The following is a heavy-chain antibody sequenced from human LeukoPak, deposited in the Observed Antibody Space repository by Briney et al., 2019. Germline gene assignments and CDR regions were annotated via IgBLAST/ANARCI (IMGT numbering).Heavy chain of an antibody. Sequence: GGSLRLSCAASGFTFSSYSMNWVRQAPGKGLEWVSSISSSSSYIYYADSVKGRFTISRDNAKNSLYLQMNSLRAEDTAVYYCVREILMGELSSNWFDPWGQGTLVTVSS. J-gene: IGHJ5*02. CDR2: ISSSSSYI. CDR1: GFTFSSYS. V-gene: IGHV3-21*01. CDR3: VREILMGELSSNWFDP. D-gene: IGHD3-16*02.